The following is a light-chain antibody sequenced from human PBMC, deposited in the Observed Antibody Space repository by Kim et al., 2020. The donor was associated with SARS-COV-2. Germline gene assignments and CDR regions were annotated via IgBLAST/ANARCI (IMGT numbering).Light chain of an antibody. V-gene: IGKV3-20*01. J-gene: IGKJ4*01. Sequence: EIVLTQSPATLSLSPGERVTLSCRASRSVSGTFLAWYQQKPGQGPSLLIYGASSRATGIPDRFSGGGSGTDFTLTISRLEPEEFAVYYCQQYGSSLITFGGGTKVDIK. CDR1: RSVSGTF. CDR3: QQYGSSLIT. CDR2: GAS.